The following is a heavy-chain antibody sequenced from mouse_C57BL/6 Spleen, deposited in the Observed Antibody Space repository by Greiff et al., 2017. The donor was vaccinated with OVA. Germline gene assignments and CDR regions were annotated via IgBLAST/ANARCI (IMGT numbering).Heavy chain of an antibody. V-gene: IGHV5-9-1*02. CDR3: TRASFYYDCDRDAIGD. CDR2: ISSGGDYI. J-gene: IGHJ4*01. D-gene: IGHD2-4*01. Sequence: EVQGVESGADLVKPGGSLKLSCAASGFTFTSYAMSWVRQTPEQRLEWVAYISSGGDYIYYADNVKGRFTITRDDAKNTMYLQMKIIKSEDTDMYYCTRASFYYDCDRDAIGDWGQGLSVTVSS. CDR1: GFTFTSYA.